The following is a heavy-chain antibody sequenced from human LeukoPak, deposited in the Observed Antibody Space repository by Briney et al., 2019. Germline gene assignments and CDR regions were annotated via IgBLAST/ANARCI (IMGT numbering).Heavy chain of an antibody. V-gene: IGHV3-33*06. CDR1: GFTFSSYG. J-gene: IGHJ5*02. CDR3: AKDAKGPYSNYVNWFDP. Sequence: PGRSLRLSCAASGFTFSSYGMHWVRQAPGKGLEWVAVIWYDGSNKYYADSVKGRFTISRDNSKNTLYLQMNSLRAEDTAVYYCAKDAKGPYSNYVNWFDPWGQGTLVSVSS. CDR2: IWYDGSNK. D-gene: IGHD4-11*01.